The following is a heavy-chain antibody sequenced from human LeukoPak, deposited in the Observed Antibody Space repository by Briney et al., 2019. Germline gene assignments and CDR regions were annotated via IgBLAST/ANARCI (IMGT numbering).Heavy chain of an antibody. CDR3: ARDSIDGSGTYYNDSPDY. V-gene: IGHV1-18*01. CDR2: ISAYNGNT. J-gene: IGHJ4*02. CDR1: GYTFSSYG. D-gene: IGHD3-10*01. Sequence: ASVKVSCKASGYTFSSYGISWVRQAPGQRLEWMGWISAYNGNTDYGQNLRGRLIMTTDTSTSTAYMELRSLRSDDTAVYYCARDSIDGSGTYYNDSPDYWGQGTLVTVSS.